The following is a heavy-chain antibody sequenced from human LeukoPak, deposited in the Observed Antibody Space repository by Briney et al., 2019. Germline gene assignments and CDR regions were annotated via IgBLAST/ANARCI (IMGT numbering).Heavy chain of an antibody. Sequence: SETLSLTCAVSGGSISSGGYSWRWIRQPPGKGLEWIGYIYHSGSTYYNPSLKSRVTISVDRSKNQFSLKLSSVTAADTAVYYCARGXDTVXXYQXWFDPWGXGTLVTV. J-gene: IGHJ5*02. CDR3: ARGXDTVXXYQXWFDP. CDR1: GGSISSGGYS. CDR2: IYHSGST. D-gene: IGHD5-18*01. V-gene: IGHV4-30-2*01.